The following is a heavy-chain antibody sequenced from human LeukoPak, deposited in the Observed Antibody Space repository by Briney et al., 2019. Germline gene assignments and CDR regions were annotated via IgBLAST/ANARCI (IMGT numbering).Heavy chain of an antibody. CDR3: TTYISGHY. CDR1: GFTFSASD. J-gene: IGHJ4*02. Sequence: GGSLGLSCAASGFTFSASDIHWVRQASGKGLEWVGRIGSQYKSYATAYAASVRGRFTISRDVSKNTAYLQMNSLKTEDTALYYCTTYISGHYWGQGTLVTVSS. CDR2: IGSQYKSYAT. D-gene: IGHD6-19*01. V-gene: IGHV3-73*01.